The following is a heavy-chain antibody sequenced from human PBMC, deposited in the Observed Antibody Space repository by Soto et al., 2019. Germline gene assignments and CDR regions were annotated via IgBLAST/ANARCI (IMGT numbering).Heavy chain of an antibody. CDR1: GFTFSSYA. CDR3: ATCTSYYYDSSGVPYYFDY. D-gene: IGHD3-22*01. J-gene: IGHJ4*02. CDR2: ISGSGGST. Sequence: EVQLLESGGGLVQPGGSLRLSCAASGFTFSSYAMSWVRQAPGKGLEWVSAISGSGGSTYYADSVKGRFTISRDNSKNPLYLQMNSLRAEDTAVYYCATCTSYYYDSSGVPYYFDYWGQGTLVTVSS. V-gene: IGHV3-23*01.